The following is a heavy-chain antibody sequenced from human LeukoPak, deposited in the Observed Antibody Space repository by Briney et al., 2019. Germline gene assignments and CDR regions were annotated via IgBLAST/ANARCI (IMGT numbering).Heavy chain of an antibody. CDR1: GYTFTSYD. J-gene: IGHJ4*02. CDR3: ARADYYDSSGPPPFDY. V-gene: IGHV1-8*01. CDR2: MNPNSGNT. Sequence: GASVKVSCKASGYTFTSYDINWVRQATGQGLEWMGWMNPNSGNTGDAQKFQGRVTMTRNTSISTAYMELSSLRSEDTAVYYCARADYYDSSGPPPFDYWGQGTLVTVSS. D-gene: IGHD3-22*01.